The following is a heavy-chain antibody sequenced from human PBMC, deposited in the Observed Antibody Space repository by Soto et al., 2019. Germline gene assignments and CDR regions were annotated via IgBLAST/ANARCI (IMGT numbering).Heavy chain of an antibody. D-gene: IGHD1-26*01. CDR3: AKRAWGYFYFDY. Sequence: EVQLLESGGGLVQPGGSLRLSCAASGFTFSSYAMSWVRQAPGKGLEWVSVISGSGDSTYYADSVKGRFTISRDNAKNMLYLQMSSLRAEDTAVYYCAKRAWGYFYFDYWGQGTLVTVSS. V-gene: IGHV3-23*01. CDR2: ISGSGDST. J-gene: IGHJ4*02. CDR1: GFTFSSYA.